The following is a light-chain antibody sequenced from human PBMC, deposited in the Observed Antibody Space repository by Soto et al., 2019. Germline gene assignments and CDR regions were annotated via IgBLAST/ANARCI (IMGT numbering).Light chain of an antibody. CDR3: QHPNAFPLT. V-gene: IGKV1-9*01. CDR2: GGS. Sequence: IQLTQSPSSLSASVGDRVTITCRASQAINSYLAWYQQEPGKAPKLLIYGGSTLQSGVPSRFSGSGSGTDFTLTISSLQSEDFATYYCQHPNAFPLTFGGGTKVEI. CDR1: QAINSY. J-gene: IGKJ4*01.